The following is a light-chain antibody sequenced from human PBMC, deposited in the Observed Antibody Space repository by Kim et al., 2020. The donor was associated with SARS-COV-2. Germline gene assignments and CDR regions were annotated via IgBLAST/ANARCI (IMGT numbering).Light chain of an antibody. J-gene: IGKJ2*01. CDR2: AAS. CDR3: QQLNSYPRT. V-gene: IGKV1-9*01. CDR1: QGISSN. Sequence: SASVGDRVTITCRASQGISSNLAWYQQKPGKAPNLLIYAASTLQSGVPSRFSGSGSGTDFTLTISSLQPEDFATYYCQQLNSYPRTFGQGTKLEI.